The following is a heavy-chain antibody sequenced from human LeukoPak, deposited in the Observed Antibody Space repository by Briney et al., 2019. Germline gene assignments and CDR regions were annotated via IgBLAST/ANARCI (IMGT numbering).Heavy chain of an antibody. CDR1: GFTFSDHY. CDR3: ARGGYSSSSFYGMDV. CDR2: TGNKANSYTT. V-gene: IGHV3-72*01. D-gene: IGHD6-6*01. J-gene: IGHJ6*02. Sequence: GGSLRLSCAASGFTFSDHYMDWVRQAQGQGLEWVGHTGNKANSYTTEYAATVKGRFTISRDDSKNSLYLQMNSLKTADTAVYYCARGGYSSSSFYGMDVWGQGTTVTVSS.